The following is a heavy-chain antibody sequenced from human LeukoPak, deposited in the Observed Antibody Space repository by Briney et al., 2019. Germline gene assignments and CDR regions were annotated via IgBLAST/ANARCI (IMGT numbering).Heavy chain of an antibody. Sequence: GGSLRLSCAASGFTFSSYWMHWVRQAPGKGLVWVSRINSDGSSTSYADSVKGRFTISRENAKKSLYLQMNSLRAGDTAVYYCARGSGGAFDIWGQGTMVTVSS. CDR3: ARGSGGAFDI. V-gene: IGHV3-74*01. CDR1: GFTFSSYW. J-gene: IGHJ3*02. CDR2: INSDGSST. D-gene: IGHD3-16*01.